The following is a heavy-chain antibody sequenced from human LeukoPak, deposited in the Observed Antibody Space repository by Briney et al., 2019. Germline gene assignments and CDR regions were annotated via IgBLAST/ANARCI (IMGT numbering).Heavy chain of an antibody. CDR3: ARELYYYDSNGYYRYFDY. CDR2: IYSGGST. J-gene: IGHJ4*02. D-gene: IGHD3-22*01. Sequence: GGSLRLSCAASGFTVSSNYMSWVRQAPGKGLEWVSVIYSGGSTYYADSVKGRFTISRDNSKNTLYLQMNSLRAEDTAVYYCARELYYYDSNGYYRYFDYWGQGTLVTVSS. CDR1: GFTVSSNY. V-gene: IGHV3-66*02.